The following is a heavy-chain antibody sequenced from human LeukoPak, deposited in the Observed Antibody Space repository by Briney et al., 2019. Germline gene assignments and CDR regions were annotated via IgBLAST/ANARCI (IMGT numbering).Heavy chain of an antibody. V-gene: IGHV4-59*01. CDR2: IYYSGST. J-gene: IGHJ4*02. Sequence: SETLSLTCTVSGGSISSYYWSWIRQPPGRGLEWIGYIYYSGSTNYNPSLKSRVTISVDTSKNQFSLKLSSVTAADTAVYYCARVSSSSDFDYWGQGTLVTVSS. CDR1: GGSISSYY. CDR3: ARVSSSSDFDY. D-gene: IGHD6-6*01.